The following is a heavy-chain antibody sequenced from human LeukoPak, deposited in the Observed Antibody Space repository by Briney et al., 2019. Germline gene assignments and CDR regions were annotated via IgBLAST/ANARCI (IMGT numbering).Heavy chain of an antibody. CDR1: GFTFSSYS. V-gene: IGHV3-48*04. J-gene: IGHJ4*02. CDR2: ICSSSSTI. Sequence: GGSLRLSCAASGFTFSSYSMNWVRQAPGKGLEWGSYICSSSSTIYYADSVKGRFTISRDNAKNSLYLQMNSLRAEDTAVYYCARHYYSPGSPYFDYWGQGTLVTVSS. CDR3: ARHYYSPGSPYFDY. D-gene: IGHD3-10*01.